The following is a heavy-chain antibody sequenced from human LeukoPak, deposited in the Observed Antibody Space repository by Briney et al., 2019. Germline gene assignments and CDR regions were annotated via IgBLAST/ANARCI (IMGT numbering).Heavy chain of an antibody. D-gene: IGHD3-16*02. J-gene: IGHJ4*02. CDR2: INPISGST. Sequence: GASVKVSCKASGYTFTGSYMRWVRQAPGPGNAWSGWINPISGSTNYAKKFHGKVTMTRDPSIRTASLALSRLRSDATAASYCTRNERKAWGVVIVIPGGYWGQGTLVTVSS. CDR3: TRNERKAWGVVIVIPGGY. V-gene: IGHV1-2*02. CDR1: GYTFTGSY.